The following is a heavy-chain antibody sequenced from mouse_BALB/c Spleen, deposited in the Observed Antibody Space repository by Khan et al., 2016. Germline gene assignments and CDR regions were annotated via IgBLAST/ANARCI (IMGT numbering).Heavy chain of an antibody. CDR1: GYTFTSYW. CDR2: INPSTGYT. J-gene: IGHJ3*01. CDR3: AVWAYYGNYLFAY. Sequence: QVQLQQSGAELAKPGASVKMSCKASGYTFTSYWMHWVKQRPGQGLEWIGYINPSTGYTEYNQKFKDKATLTADKSSSTAYMQLSSLTSEDSAGYYCAVWAYYGNYLFAYWGQGTLVTVSA. V-gene: IGHV1-7*01. D-gene: IGHD2-10*01.